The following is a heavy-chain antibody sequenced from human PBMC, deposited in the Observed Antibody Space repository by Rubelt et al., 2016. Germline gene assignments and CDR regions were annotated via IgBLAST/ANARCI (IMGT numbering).Heavy chain of an antibody. CDR3: ARCSGEGAHGPFDY. CDR2: IFSNDEK. Sequence: QVTLKESGPVLVKPTETLTLTCTVSGFSLSNARMGVSWIRQPPGKALEWLAHIFSNDEKSYSTSLKSRLTISKDTSKSQVVLTMTNMDPVDTATYYCARCSGEGAHGPFDYWGQGTLVTVSS. J-gene: IGHJ4*02. D-gene: IGHD3-10*02. V-gene: IGHV2-26*01. CDR1: GFSLSNARMG.